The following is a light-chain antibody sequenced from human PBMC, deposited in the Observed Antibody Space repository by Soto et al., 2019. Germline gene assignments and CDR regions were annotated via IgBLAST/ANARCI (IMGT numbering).Light chain of an antibody. CDR1: SSDVGGYKQ. J-gene: IGLJ3*02. V-gene: IGLV2-14*03. Sequence: QSVLTQPASVSGSPGQSVAISCTGTSSDVGGYKQVSWYQQHPGKAPKLIIYDFSNRYSGVSDRFTGSKSGTTASLTISGLQAEDEADYYCSSYTGSSTVFGGGTKLTVL. CDR2: DFS. CDR3: SSYTGSSTV.